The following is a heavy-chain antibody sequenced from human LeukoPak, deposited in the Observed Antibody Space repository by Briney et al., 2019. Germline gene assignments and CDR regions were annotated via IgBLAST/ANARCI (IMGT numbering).Heavy chain of an antibody. CDR1: GFPFSKAW. J-gene: IGHJ4*02. CDR3: TTGLTGTVDY. CDR2: ISNKANSYTT. Sequence: GGSLRLSCAASGFPFSKAWVSWVRQAPGKGLEWVGRISNKANSYTTQYAASVKGRFAISRDDSKNSLYLQMNSLKTEDTAVYYCTTGLTGTVDYWGQGTLVTVSS. D-gene: IGHD1/OR15-1a*01. V-gene: IGHV3-72*01.